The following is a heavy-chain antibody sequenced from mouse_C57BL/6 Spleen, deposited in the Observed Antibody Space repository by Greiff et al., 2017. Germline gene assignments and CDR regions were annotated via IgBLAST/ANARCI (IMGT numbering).Heavy chain of an antibody. CDR2: FHPYNDDT. Sequence: QVQLQQSGAELVKPGASVKMSCTASGYTFTTYPIEWMKQNHGKSLEWIGNFHPYNDDTKYNEKFKGKATLTVEKSSSTVYLELSRLTSDDSAVYYGARGDSNSYYYAMDYWGQGTSVTVSS. CDR1: GYTFTTYP. V-gene: IGHV1-47*01. CDR3: ARGDSNSYYYAMDY. J-gene: IGHJ4*01. D-gene: IGHD2-5*01.